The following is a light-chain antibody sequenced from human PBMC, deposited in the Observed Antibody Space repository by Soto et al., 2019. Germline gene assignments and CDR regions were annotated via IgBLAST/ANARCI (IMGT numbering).Light chain of an antibody. CDR3: QEYGSSPPSWT. Sequence: ETVLTQSPCTLSLSPGERATLSCRASQSVSSSYLAWYQQKPGQAPRLLIYGASSRATGIPDRFSGSGSGPDFTLTISRLEPEDFAVYYCQEYGSSPPSWTFGQGTKVEIK. CDR2: GAS. CDR1: QSVSSSY. V-gene: IGKV3-20*01. J-gene: IGKJ1*01.